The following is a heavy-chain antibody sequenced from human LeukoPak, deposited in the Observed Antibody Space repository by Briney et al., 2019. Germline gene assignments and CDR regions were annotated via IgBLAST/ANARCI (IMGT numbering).Heavy chain of an antibody. V-gene: IGHV1-2*02. Sequence: ASVKVSCKASGYSFTDFYMHWVRQAPGQGLEWMGWINPNSGGTSSPQKFRGRVTMTRDTSITTFYMEVNWLTSDDTAIYFCARADRLDGAPYLIGPWGQGTLVTVSS. CDR2: INPNSGGT. CDR1: GYSFTDFY. D-gene: IGHD2-21*01. J-gene: IGHJ5*02. CDR3: ARADRLDGAPYLIGP.